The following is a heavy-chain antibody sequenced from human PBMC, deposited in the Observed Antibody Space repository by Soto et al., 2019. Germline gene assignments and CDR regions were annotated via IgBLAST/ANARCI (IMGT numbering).Heavy chain of an antibody. CDR2: INAGNGNT. CDR1: GYTFTSYA. J-gene: IGHJ4*02. D-gene: IGHD1-26*01. CDR3: ARVIVGATTAFDY. Sequence: ASVQVPCKASGYTFTSYAMHWVRQAPGQRLEWMGWINAGNGNTKYSQKFQGRVTITRDTSASTAYMELSSLRSEDTAVYYCARVIVGATTAFDYWGQGTLVTVSS. V-gene: IGHV1-3*01.